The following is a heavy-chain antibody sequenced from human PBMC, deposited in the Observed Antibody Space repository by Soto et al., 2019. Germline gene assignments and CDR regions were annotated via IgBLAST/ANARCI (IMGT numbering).Heavy chain of an antibody. CDR3: ARGGRRGGRSQPIDY. Sequence: SQTLSVTWTVSADFLSTGARLGFRLLLEKGQEWIGYIYYSGITNYNASLKSRVTMSIDTSKNQFSLKLNSVTAADTAVYFCARGGRRGGRSQPIDYRAPVTPV. CDR1: ADFLSTGA. V-gene: IGHV4-59*01. CDR2: IYYSGIT. D-gene: IGHD2-15*01. J-gene: IGHJ4*01.